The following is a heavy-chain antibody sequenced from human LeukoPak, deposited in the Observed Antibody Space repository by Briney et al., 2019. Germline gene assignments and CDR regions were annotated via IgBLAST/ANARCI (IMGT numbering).Heavy chain of an antibody. J-gene: IGHJ3*02. V-gene: IGHV6-1*01. CDR1: GDSVVTNNVA. CDR3: TRGKYSGFDI. Sequence: SQTLSLTCAISGDSVVTNNVAWNWIRQSPSRGLEWLGRTYLMVKWYNEYAVSVKSRITINPDTSRNHCSLQLNSVIPEDTAVHYCTRGKYSGFDIWGQGTMVTVSS. D-gene: IGHD2-21*01. CDR2: TYLMVKWYN.